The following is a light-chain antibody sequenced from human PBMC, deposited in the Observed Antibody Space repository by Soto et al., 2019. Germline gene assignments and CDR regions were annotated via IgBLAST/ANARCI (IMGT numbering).Light chain of an antibody. Sequence: QSVLTQPASVSGSPGQSITISCTGTSSDVGGYSYVSWYQQHPGKAPKLIIYDVFSRPSGVSTRFSGSKSGNTASLTISGLQADDEAGYYCSSYSSANTLGVFGGGTKVTVL. V-gene: IGLV2-14*01. CDR1: SSDVGGYSY. CDR2: DVF. J-gene: IGLJ2*01. CDR3: SSYSSANTLGV.